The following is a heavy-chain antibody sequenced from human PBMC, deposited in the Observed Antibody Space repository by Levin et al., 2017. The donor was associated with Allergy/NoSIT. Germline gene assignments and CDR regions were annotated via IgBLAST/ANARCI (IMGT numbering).Heavy chain of an antibody. CDR3: ARNHAWYGAGYFDY. CDR1: GFTVSSNY. J-gene: IGHJ4*02. CDR2: IYSGGDT. V-gene: IGHV3-66*02. Sequence: ASVKVSCAASGFTVSSNYMSWVRQAPGKGLEWVSVIYSGGDTYYADSVMGRFTISRDNSKNTLYLQMNILRAEDTAVYYCARNHAWYGAGYFDYWGQGTLVSVSS. D-gene: IGHD3-10*01.